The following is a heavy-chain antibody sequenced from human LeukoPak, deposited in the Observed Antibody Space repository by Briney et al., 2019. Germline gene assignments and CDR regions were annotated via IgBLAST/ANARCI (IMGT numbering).Heavy chain of an antibody. V-gene: IGHV3-23*01. CDR2: ISGSGGST. Sequence: PGGSLRLSCAASGFTFSSYAMSWVRQAPGKGLEWVSAISGSGGSTYYADSVKGRFTISRDNSKNTLYLQMNSLRAKDTAVYYCAKGGVHDSSVYCPHFDYWGQGTLVTVSS. CDR3: AKGGVHDSSVYCPHFDY. D-gene: IGHD3-22*01. J-gene: IGHJ4*02. CDR1: GFTFSSYA.